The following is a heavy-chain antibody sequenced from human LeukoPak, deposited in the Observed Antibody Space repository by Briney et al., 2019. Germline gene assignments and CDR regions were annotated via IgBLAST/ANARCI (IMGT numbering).Heavy chain of an antibody. CDR2: IYTSGNT. CDR1: GGSINSGSYH. D-gene: IGHD6-13*01. V-gene: IGHV4-61*02. J-gene: IGHJ4*02. CDR3: ARVGAAASYYFDY. Sequence: SETLSLTCTVSGGSINSGSYHWSWLRQPAGKGLEWVGRIYTSGNTNYNPSLKSRVTISSDTSRNQFSLKLSSVTAADTAVYYCARVGAAASYYFDYWGQGTLVTVSS.